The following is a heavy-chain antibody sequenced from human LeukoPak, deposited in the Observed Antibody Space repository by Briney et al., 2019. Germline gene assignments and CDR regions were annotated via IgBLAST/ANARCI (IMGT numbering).Heavy chain of an antibody. Sequence: GGSLRLSCAASGFTFDDYAMHWVRQAPGKGLEWVSLISWDGGSTYYADSVKGRFTISRDNSKNSLYLQMNSLKAEDTALYYCAKEGPWSRTVGDYYYYMDVWGKGTTVTVSS. CDR1: GFTFDDYA. CDR2: ISWDGGST. D-gene: IGHD4-23*01. CDR3: AKEGPWSRTVGDYYYYMDV. J-gene: IGHJ6*03. V-gene: IGHV3-43D*03.